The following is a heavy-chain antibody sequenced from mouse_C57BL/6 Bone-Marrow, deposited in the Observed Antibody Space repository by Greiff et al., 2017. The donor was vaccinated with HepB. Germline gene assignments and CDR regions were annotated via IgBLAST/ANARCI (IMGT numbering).Heavy chain of an antibody. CDR1: GYTFTSYW. D-gene: IGHD1-1*01. J-gene: IGHJ1*03. V-gene: IGHV1-64*01. CDR2: IHPNSGST. CDR3: AWHYGSSPWYFDV. Sequence: QVQLQQPGAELVKPGASEKLSCKASGYTFTSYWMHWVKQRPGQGLEWIGMIHPNSGSTNYNEKFKSKATLTVDKSSSTAYMQLSSLTSEDSAVYYCAWHYGSSPWYFDVWGTGTTVTVSS.